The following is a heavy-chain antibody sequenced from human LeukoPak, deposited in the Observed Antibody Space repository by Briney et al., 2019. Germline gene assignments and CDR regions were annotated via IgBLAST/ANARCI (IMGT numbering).Heavy chain of an antibody. CDR1: GFTVSSNY. CDR3: ARGTYCSGGSCYPTNFDY. V-gene: IGHV3-66*01. CDR2: IYSGGST. J-gene: IGHJ4*02. D-gene: IGHD2-15*01. Sequence: GGSLRLSCAASGFTVSSNYMSWVRQAPGKGLEWVSVIYSGGSTYYADSVKGRFTISRDNSKNTLYLQMNSLRAEDTAVYYCARGTYCSGGSCYPTNFDYWGQGTLVTVSS.